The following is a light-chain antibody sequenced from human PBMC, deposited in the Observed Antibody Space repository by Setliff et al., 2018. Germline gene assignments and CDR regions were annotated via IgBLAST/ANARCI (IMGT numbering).Light chain of an antibody. CDR1: TSDVGGYNY. Sequence: QSALTQPASVSGSPGQSITISCTGTTSDVGGYNYVSWYQQHPGKAPKLMIYDVTNRPSGVSNRFSGSKSGNTSSLTISGLQAEDEADYYCTSYTSTFNDVFGTGTKVTV. J-gene: IGLJ1*01. CDR3: TSYTSTFNDV. V-gene: IGLV2-14*01. CDR2: DVT.